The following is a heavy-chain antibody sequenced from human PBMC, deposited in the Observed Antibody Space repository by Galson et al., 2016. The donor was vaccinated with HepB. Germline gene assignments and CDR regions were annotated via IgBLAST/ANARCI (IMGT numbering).Heavy chain of an antibody. CDR3: ARGRSPVDYGGVSDGMER. D-gene: IGHD4-23*01. Sequence: SVKVSCKASGYSFLSHDIDWIRQTTGQGLEWMGWMNPNSGDTYYAKKFQGRVNMTRNIAMTTAYMELTSLRSDDTAVYYCARGRSPVDYGGVSDGMERWGQGTTVIVSS. V-gene: IGHV1-8*01. CDR1: GYSFLSHD. J-gene: IGHJ6*02. CDR2: MNPNSGDT.